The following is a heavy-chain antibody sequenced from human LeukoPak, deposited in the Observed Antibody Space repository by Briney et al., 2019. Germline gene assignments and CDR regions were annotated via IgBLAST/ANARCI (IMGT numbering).Heavy chain of an antibody. CDR2: IKQDGSEK. Sequence: GGSLRLSCAASGFTFSSYWMSWVRQTPGKGLEWVANIKQDGSEKYYMDSVKGRFTISRDNAKNSLYLQMNSLRAEDTAVYYSARDDAGGWHHFDSWGQGALVTFSS. CDR1: GFTFSSYW. CDR3: ARDDAGGWHHFDS. J-gene: IGHJ4*02. V-gene: IGHV3-7*04. D-gene: IGHD6-19*01.